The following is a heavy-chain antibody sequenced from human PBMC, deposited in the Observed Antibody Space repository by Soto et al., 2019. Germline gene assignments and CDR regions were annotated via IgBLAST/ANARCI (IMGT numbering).Heavy chain of an antibody. CDR1: GFTFNNSG. J-gene: IGHJ6*02. CDR2: ISYDGSEK. D-gene: IGHD5-12*01. CDR3: VKDRVPGAYGHYYGMDV. V-gene: IGHV3-30*18. Sequence: GGSLRLACRVSGFTFNNSGMHWVRQAPGKGLEWMAVISYDGSEKHYADSMKGRLTISRDNSKDTLHLQMNSLRAEDTAIYFCVKDRVPGAYGHYYGMDVWGQGTTVTVSS.